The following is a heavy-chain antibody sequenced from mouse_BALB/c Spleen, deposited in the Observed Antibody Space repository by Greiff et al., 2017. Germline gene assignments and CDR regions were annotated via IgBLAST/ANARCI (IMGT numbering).Heavy chain of an antibody. V-gene: IGHV5-17*02. CDR2: ISSGSSTI. Sequence: EVQRVESGGGLVQPGGSRKLSCAASGFTFSSFGMHWVRQAPEKGLEWVAYISSGSSTIYYADTVKGRFTISRDNPKNTLFLQMTSLRSEDTAMYYCARVHDGNYDGMDYWGQGTSVTVSS. CDR3: ARVHDGNYDGMDY. J-gene: IGHJ4*01. D-gene: IGHD2-3*01. CDR1: GFTFSSFG.